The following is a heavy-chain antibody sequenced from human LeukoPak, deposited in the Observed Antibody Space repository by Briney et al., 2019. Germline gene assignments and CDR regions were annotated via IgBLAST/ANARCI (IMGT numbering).Heavy chain of an antibody. Sequence: GGSLRLSCATSGFTFDDYGMHWVRQPPGKGLEWVSGISWNSGNIGYADSVKGRFTISRDNAKNSLYLQMDILKPEDTAFYYCAKVDGYNSGWYDSWGQGTLVTVSS. J-gene: IGHJ5*01. V-gene: IGHV3-9*01. CDR2: ISWNSGNI. D-gene: IGHD6-19*01. CDR1: GFTFDDYG. CDR3: AKVDGYNSGWYDS.